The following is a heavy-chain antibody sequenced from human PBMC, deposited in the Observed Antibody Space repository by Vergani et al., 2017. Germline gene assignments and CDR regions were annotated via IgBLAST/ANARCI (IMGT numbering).Heavy chain of an antibody. CDR1: GFTFSSYA. CDR3: ARAPLGQLVLVYYFDY. V-gene: IGHV3-23*03. D-gene: IGHD6-13*01. Sequence: EVQLVESGGGLVKPGGSLRLSCAASGFTFSSYAMSWVRQAPGKGLEWVSVIYSGGSSTYYADSVKGRFTISRDNSKNTLYLQMNSLRAEDTAVYYCARAPLGQLVLVYYFDYWGQGTLVTVSS. J-gene: IGHJ4*02. CDR2: IYSGGSST.